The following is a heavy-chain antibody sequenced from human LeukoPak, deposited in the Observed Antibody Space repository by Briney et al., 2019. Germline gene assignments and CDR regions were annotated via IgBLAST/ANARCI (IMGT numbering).Heavy chain of an antibody. CDR2: ITPFNGNT. CDR1: GYTFTYRY. CDR3: AREYSYYYDSSGYQGMYYFDY. D-gene: IGHD3-22*01. Sequence: ASVKASCKASGYTFTYRYLHWVRQAPGQALEWTGWITPFNGNTNYAQKFQDRVTITRDRSMSTAYMELRSLRSDDTAVYYRAREYSYYYDSSGYQGMYYFDYWGQGTLVTVSS. V-gene: IGHV1-45*02. J-gene: IGHJ4*02.